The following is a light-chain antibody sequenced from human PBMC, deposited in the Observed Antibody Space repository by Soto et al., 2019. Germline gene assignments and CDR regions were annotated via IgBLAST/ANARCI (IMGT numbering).Light chain of an antibody. V-gene: IGKV3-20*01. CDR3: HQYGSSPAT. CDR1: QSVSTSY. J-gene: IGKJ1*01. CDR2: GAS. Sequence: EIVMTQSPATLSVSPGDRATLSCRASQSVSTSYSAWYQQKPGQAPRLLIYGASSRATGIPDRFSGSGSGTDFTLTISRLEPEDFAVYYCHQYGSSPATFGQGTKVDIK.